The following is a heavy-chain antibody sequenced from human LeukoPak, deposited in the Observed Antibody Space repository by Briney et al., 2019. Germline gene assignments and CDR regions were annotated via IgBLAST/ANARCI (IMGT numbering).Heavy chain of an antibody. CDR2: IYYSGTT. Sequence: PSETLSLTCTVSGGSISSSSYYWGWIRQPPGKGLEWIGSIYYSGTTHYNPSLESRVTISADSSKNQFTLTLRSLTAADTALYYCVRQIGACAFDSWGQGTSVTVSS. D-gene: IGHD3-3*01. CDR1: GGSISSSSYY. J-gene: IGHJ3*01. V-gene: IGHV4-39*01. CDR3: VRQIGACAFDS.